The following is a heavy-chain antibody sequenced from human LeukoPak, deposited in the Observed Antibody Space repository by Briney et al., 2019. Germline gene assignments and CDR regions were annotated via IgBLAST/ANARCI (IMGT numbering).Heavy chain of an antibody. CDR1: GGSLSSGSSY. J-gene: IGHJ2*01. CDR3: ARGVTMIVVVIHDWYFDL. Sequence: SETLSLTCTVSGGSLSSGSSYWSWIRQHPGKGLEWIGYIFYTGSTYYNPSLNSRINISVVTSKDQFSLQLSSVTAADTAVYYCARGVTMIVVVIHDWYFDLWGRGTLVTVSS. V-gene: IGHV4-31*03. D-gene: IGHD3-22*01. CDR2: IFYTGST.